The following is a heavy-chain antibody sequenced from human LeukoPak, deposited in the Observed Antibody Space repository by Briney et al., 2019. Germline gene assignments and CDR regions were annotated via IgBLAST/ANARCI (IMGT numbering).Heavy chain of an antibody. J-gene: IGHJ6*03. CDR1: GYTLTELS. CDR3: ARGYCSSGSCYSYYYYNYMDV. D-gene: IGHD2-15*01. CDR2: FDPEDGET. Sequence: EASVKVSCKVSGYTLTELSMHWVRQAPGKGLEWMGGFDPEDGETIYAQKFQGRVTMTRDTSKNQFSLKLSSVTAADTAVYYCARGYCSSGSCYSYYYYNYMDVWGKGTTVTVSS. V-gene: IGHV1-24*01.